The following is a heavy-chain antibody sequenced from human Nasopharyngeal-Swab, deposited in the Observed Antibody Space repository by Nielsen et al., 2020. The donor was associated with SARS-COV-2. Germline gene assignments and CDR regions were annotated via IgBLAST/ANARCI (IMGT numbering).Heavy chain of an antibody. J-gene: IGHJ6*02. CDR2: IKSKTDGGTT. CDR1: GFTFSNAW. CDR3: TRGGLYGMDV. D-gene: IGHD3-16*01. Sequence: GESLKISCAASGFTFSNAWMSWVRQAPGKGLEWVGRIKSKTDGGTTDYAAPVKGRFTISRDDSKNTLYLQMNSLKTEDTAVYYCTRGGLYGMDVWAKGPRSPSP. V-gene: IGHV3-15*01.